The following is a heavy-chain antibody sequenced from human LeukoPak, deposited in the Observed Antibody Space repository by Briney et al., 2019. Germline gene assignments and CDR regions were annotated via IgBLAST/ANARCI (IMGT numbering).Heavy chain of an antibody. CDR2: ISWNSGSI. V-gene: IGHV3-9*01. CDR1: GFTFDDYA. J-gene: IGHJ4*02. CDR3: AKDKDDYVWGSYRAFDY. D-gene: IGHD3-16*02. Sequence: GGSLRLSCAASGFTFDDYAMHWVRQAPGKGLEWVSGISWNSGSIGYADSVKGRFTISRDNAKNSLYLQMNSLRAEDTALYYCAKDKDDYVWGSYRAFDYWGQGTLVTVSS.